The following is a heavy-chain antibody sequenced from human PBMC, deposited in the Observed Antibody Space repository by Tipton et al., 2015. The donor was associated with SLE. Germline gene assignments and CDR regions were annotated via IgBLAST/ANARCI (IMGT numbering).Heavy chain of an antibody. CDR1: GGSISSGGYY. D-gene: IGHD1-7*01. CDR3: ARGRGTGTWGGMDV. Sequence: LRLSCTVSGGSISSGGYYWSWIRQHPGKGLEWIGYIYYSGSTYYNPSLKSRLTISVDTSKNQFSLKLSSVTAADTAVYYCARGRGTGTWGGMDVWGQGTTVTVSS. J-gene: IGHJ6*02. CDR2: IYYSGST. V-gene: IGHV4-31*03.